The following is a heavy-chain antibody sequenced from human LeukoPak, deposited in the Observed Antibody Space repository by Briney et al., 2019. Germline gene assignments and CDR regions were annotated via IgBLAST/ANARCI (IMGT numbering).Heavy chain of an antibody. CDR1: GFTFNNHG. CDR2: IRFDGTNK. J-gene: IGHJ4*02. CDR3: ARDRTDYGDYVNLFDY. Sequence: PGGSLRLSCAASGFTFNNHGMHWVRQAPGKGLEWVTFIRFDGTNKYYADSVKGRFTVSRDNSKNTLYLQMNSLRAEDTAVYYCARDRTDYGDYVNLFDYWGQGTLVTVSS. D-gene: IGHD4-17*01. V-gene: IGHV3-30*02.